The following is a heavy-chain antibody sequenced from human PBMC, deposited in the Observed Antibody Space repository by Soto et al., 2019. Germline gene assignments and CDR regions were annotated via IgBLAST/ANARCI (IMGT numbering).Heavy chain of an antibody. Sequence: GPGPGPSSETLSLTCAVSGGSISSGGYSWSWIRQPPGRGLEWIGYIYHSGSTYYNPSLKSRVTISVDRSKNQFSLKLSSVTAADTAVYYCARGGRHTRVVVPAAIAPLRAPGWFDPWGQGTLVTVAS. D-gene: IGHD2-2*02. CDR2: IYHSGST. CDR1: GGSISSGGYS. J-gene: IGHJ5*02. CDR3: ARGGRHTRVVVPAAIAPLRAPGWFDP. V-gene: IGHV4-30-2*01.